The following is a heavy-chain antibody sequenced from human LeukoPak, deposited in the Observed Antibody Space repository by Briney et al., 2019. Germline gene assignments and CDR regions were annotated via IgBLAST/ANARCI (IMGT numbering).Heavy chain of an antibody. V-gene: IGHV1-2*04. D-gene: IGHD1-1*01. CDR2: INPNSGGT. Sequence: ASVKVSCKASGYTFTCYYMHWVRQAPGQGLEWMGWINPNSGGTNYAQKFQGWVTMTRDTSISTAYMELSRLRSDDTAVYYCARGGTALDYFDYWGQGTLVTVSS. CDR3: ARGGTALDYFDY. J-gene: IGHJ4*02. CDR1: GYTFTCYY.